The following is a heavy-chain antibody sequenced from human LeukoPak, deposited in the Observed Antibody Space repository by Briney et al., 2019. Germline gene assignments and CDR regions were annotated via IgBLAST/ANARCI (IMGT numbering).Heavy chain of an antibody. Sequence: SETLSLTCTDSSGSISSYYWSWIRQPPGKGLEWIGYIYNSGSTSYNPSLKSRVTISVDTSKNQFSLKVSSVTAADTAVYYCARGSTVTPYYFDYWGLGTLVTVSA. J-gene: IGHJ4*02. V-gene: IGHV4-59*01. CDR1: SGSISSYY. D-gene: IGHD4-17*01. CDR3: ARGSTVTPYYFDY. CDR2: IYNSGST.